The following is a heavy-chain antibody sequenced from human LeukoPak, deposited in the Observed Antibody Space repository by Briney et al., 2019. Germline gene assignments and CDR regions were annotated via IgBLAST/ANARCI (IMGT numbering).Heavy chain of an antibody. Sequence: SETLSLTCTVSGGSISSGDYYWSWIRQPPGNGLEWIGYIYFSGHTYYNPSLKSRVTISVDTYKSQFSLKLSAVTAADTAVYYCARHYERFDYWGQGTLVTVSS. V-gene: IGHV4-30-4*01. J-gene: IGHJ4*02. CDR3: ARHYERFDY. CDR1: GGSISSGDYY. CDR2: IYFSGHT. D-gene: IGHD4-17*01.